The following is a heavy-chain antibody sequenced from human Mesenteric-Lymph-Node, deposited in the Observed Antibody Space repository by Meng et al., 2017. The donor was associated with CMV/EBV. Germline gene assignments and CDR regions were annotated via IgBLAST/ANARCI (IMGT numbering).Heavy chain of an antibody. CDR3: AGAEHCSSTSCYVRAAFDI. Sequence: ETLSLTCAASGFTVSSNEMSWVRQAPGKGLEWVSSISGGSTYYADSRKGRFTISRDNSKNTLYLQMNSLRAEDTAVYYCAGAEHCSSTSCYVRAAFDIWGQGTMVTVSS. CDR1: GFTVSSNE. V-gene: IGHV3-38*03. J-gene: IGHJ3*02. CDR2: ISGGST. D-gene: IGHD2-2*01.